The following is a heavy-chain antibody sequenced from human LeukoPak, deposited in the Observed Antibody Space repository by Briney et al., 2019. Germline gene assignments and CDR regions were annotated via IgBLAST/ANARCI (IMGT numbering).Heavy chain of an antibody. CDR2: VNLQGST. V-gene: IGHV4-34*01. Sequence: SETLSLTCAVYGGSFSNYSWSWIRQPPGKGLEWIGEVNLQGSTNYNPSLMGRVAIAVDTSENHISLQLTSVTAADTAVYYCAREGGPYRPLDYSGQGTLVTVSS. CDR3: AREGGPYRPLDY. J-gene: IGHJ4*02. CDR1: GGSFSNYS.